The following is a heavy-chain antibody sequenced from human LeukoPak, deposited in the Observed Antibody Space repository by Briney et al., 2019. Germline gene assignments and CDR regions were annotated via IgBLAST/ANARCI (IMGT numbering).Heavy chain of an antibody. Sequence: PGGSLRLSCAASGFTVSSNYMSWVRQAPGKGLEWVSVIYSGGSTYYADSVKGRFTISRDNSKNTLYLQMNSLRAEDTAVYYCASESVGATTLDYWGQGTLVTVSS. CDR2: IYSGGST. V-gene: IGHV3-66*01. J-gene: IGHJ4*02. CDR1: GFTVSSNY. CDR3: ASESVGATTLDY. D-gene: IGHD1-26*01.